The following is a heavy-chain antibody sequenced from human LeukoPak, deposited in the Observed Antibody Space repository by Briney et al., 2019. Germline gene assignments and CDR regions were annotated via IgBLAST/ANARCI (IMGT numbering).Heavy chain of an antibody. D-gene: IGHD3-22*01. V-gene: IGHV4-31*03. CDR1: GGSISSGGYY. CDR3: ARAPALYYYDSSGYVDY. CDR2: IYYSGST. Sequence: SETLSLTCTVSGGSISSGGYYWSWIRQHPGKGLEWIGYIYYSGSTYYNPSLKSRVTISVDTSKNQFSLKLSSVTAADTAVYYRARAPALYYYDSSGYVDYWGQGTLVTVSS. J-gene: IGHJ4*02.